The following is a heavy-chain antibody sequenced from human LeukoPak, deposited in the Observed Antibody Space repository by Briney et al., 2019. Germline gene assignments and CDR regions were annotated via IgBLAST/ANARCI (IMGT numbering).Heavy chain of an antibody. CDR1: GFSFSNYW. CDR2: IKQDGSEK. V-gene: IGHV3-7*05. Sequence: AGGSLRLSCAASGFSFSNYWMNWVRQAPGKGLEWVASIKQDGSEKYYVDSVKGRFTISRDNAKNSLYLQMNSLRAEDTAVYYCAGDAGYSSGAWGQGSLVTVSS. J-gene: IGHJ5*02. D-gene: IGHD6-19*01. CDR3: AGDAGYSSGA.